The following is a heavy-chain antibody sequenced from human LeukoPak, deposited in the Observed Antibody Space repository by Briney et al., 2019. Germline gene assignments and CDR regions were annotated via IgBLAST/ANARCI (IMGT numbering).Heavy chain of an antibody. V-gene: IGHV3-48*03. CDR3: ARDSSSSWGDLDY. J-gene: IGHJ4*02. CDR1: GFTFTTYE. CDR2: ISSGGFTI. D-gene: IGHD6-13*01. Sequence: PGGSLRLSCAASGFTFTTYEMNWVRQAPGKELEWVSYISSGGFTIYYADSVKGRFTISRDNAKNSLYLQMNSLRVEDTAVYYCARDSSSSWGDLDYWGQGTLVTVSS.